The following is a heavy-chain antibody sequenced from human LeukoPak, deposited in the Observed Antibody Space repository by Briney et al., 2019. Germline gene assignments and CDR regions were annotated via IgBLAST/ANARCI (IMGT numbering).Heavy chain of an antibody. J-gene: IGHJ5*02. CDR1: GGSISSYY. Sequence: SETLSLTCTVSGGSISSYYWSWIRQPPGKGLEWIGYIYYSGSTNYKPSLKSRVTISVDTSKNQFSLKLSSVTAADTAVYYCARVDVNNWFDPWGQGTLVTVSS. CDR2: IYYSGST. CDR3: ARVDVNNWFDP. V-gene: IGHV4-59*01. D-gene: IGHD2-2*03.